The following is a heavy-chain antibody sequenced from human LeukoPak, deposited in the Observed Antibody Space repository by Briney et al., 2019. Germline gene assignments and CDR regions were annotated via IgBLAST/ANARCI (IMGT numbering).Heavy chain of an antibody. D-gene: IGHD2-21*01. CDR1: GGTFSSYT. V-gene: IGHV1-69*02. J-gene: IGHJ1*01. Sequence: SVEVSCKASGGTFSSYTISWVRQAPGQGLEWMGRIIPILGIANYAQKFQGRVTITADKSTSTAYMELSSLRSEDTAVYYCARLGGGGDEYFQHWGQGTLVTVSS. CDR3: ARLGGGGDEYFQH. CDR2: IIPILGIA.